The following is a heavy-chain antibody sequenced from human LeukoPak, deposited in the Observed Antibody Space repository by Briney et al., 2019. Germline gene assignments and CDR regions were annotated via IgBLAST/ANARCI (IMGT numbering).Heavy chain of an antibody. D-gene: IGHD3-22*01. CDR2: ISTNDRTT. CDR1: GFTFSTYY. CDR3: ARESYSSGYYYDY. Sequence: MPGGSLRLSCAASGFTFSTYYMSWIRQAPGKGLEWVAYISTNDRTTYYADSVKGRFTISRDNAKNSLYLQMNSLRAEDTAVYYCARESYSSGYYYDYWGQGTLVTVSS. V-gene: IGHV3-11*04. J-gene: IGHJ4*02.